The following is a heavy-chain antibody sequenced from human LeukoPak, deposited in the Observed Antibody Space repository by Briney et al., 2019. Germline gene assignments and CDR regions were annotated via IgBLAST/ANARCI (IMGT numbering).Heavy chain of an antibody. CDR2: ISTSRTYI. D-gene: IGHD3-10*01. CDR3: ARDESSGTPMAFDS. V-gene: IGHV3-21*06. CDR1: GFTFGIYN. Sequence: GGSLRLSCVGSGFTFGIYNINWVRQAPGKGLEWVSSISTSRTYIYYADSLKGRFTISRDNAKNSVYLQMNGLRVEDTAVYYCARDESSGTPMAFDSWGQGTLVTVSS. J-gene: IGHJ4*02.